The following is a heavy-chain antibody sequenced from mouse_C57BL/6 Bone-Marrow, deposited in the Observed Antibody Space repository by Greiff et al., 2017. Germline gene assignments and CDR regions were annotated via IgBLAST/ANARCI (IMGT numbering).Heavy chain of an antibody. CDR2: IYPGNSDT. V-gene: IGHV1-5*01. Sequence: EVQLQQSGTVLARPGASVKMSCKTSGYTFTSYWMHWVKQRPGQGLEWIGAIYPGNSDTSYNQKFKGKAKLTAVTSASTAYMELSSLTNEDSAVDYCTRSCGSSYYFDYWGKGTTLTVSS. CDR1: GYTFTSYW. J-gene: IGHJ2*01. D-gene: IGHD1-1*01. CDR3: TRSCGSSYYFDY.